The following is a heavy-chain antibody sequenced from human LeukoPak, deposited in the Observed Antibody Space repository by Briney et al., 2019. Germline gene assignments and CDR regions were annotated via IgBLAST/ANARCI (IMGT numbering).Heavy chain of an antibody. V-gene: IGHV3-23*01. CDR3: AELGITMIGGV. J-gene: IGHJ6*04. D-gene: IGHD3-10*02. Sequence: PGGSLRLSCAASGFNFNTYWMSWVRQAPGKGLEWVSAISGSGGSTYYADSVRGRFTISRDNAKNSLYLQMNSLRAEDTAVYYCAELGITMIGGVWGKGTTVTISS. CDR1: GFNFNTYW. CDR2: ISGSGGST.